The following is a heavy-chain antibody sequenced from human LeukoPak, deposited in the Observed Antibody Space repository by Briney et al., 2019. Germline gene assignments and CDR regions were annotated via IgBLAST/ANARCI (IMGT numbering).Heavy chain of an antibody. D-gene: IGHD3-16*01. Sequence: GGSLRLSCAASGFTFSSYAMSWVRQAPGKGLEWVSGISGSGDNTYYADSVKGRFTISRDNSKNTLYVQMNDLRAEDTAVYFCVRGWGSNVYASAFDVWGQGTMVTVSS. CDR1: GFTFSSYA. CDR3: VRGWGSNVYASAFDV. J-gene: IGHJ3*01. CDR2: ISGSGDNT. V-gene: IGHV3-23*01.